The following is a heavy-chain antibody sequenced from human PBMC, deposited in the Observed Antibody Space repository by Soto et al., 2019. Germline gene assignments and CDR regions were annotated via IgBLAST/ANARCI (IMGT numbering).Heavy chain of an antibody. CDR1: GFTVSNNY. CDR2: IQDGDSI. Sequence: GGSLRLSCAASGFTVSNNYMTWVRQAPGKGLEWVAVIQDGDSISYADSVSDRFTISRDNAKNTVFLEMNSLRPEDTAVYFCARGEGSGSNALGHWGQGTLVTVSS. J-gene: IGHJ4*02. V-gene: IGHV3-66*01. CDR3: ARGEGSGSNALGH. D-gene: IGHD3-16*01.